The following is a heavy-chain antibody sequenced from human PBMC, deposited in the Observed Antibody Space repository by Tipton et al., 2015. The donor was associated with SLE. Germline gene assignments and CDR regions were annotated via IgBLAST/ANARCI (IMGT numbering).Heavy chain of an antibody. CDR1: GGSVSSGSYY. J-gene: IGHJ5*02. CDR2: IYYSGST. V-gene: IGHV4-39*07. Sequence: TLSLTCTVSGGSVSSGSYYWGWIRQSPGKGLEWIGSIYYSGSTYYNPSLKSRVTISVDTSKNQFSLKLSPVTAADTAVYYCARVIVGATGWFDPWGQGTLVTVSS. D-gene: IGHD1-26*01. CDR3: ARVIVGATGWFDP.